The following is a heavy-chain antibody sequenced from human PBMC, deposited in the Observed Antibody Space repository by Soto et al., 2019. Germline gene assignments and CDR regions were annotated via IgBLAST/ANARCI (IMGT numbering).Heavy chain of an antibody. CDR1: GFTVSSNY. J-gene: IGHJ5*02. CDR2: IYSGGST. Sequence: GGSLRLSCAASGFTVSSNYMSWVRQAPGKGLEWVSVIYSGGSTYYADSVKGGFTISRDNSKNTLYLQMNSLRAEDTAVYYCAREHSSKVWFDPWGQGTLVTVSS. D-gene: IGHD6-19*01. CDR3: AREHSSKVWFDP. V-gene: IGHV3-66*01.